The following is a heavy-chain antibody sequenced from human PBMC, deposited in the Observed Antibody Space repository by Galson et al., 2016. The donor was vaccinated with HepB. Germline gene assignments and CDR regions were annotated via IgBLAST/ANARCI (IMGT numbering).Heavy chain of an antibody. CDR2: IYSGGDT. V-gene: IGHV3-66*01. CDR3: ARDTWTWN. CDR1: GFTFSRYV. Sequence: SLRLSCAASGFTFSRYVMHWVRQAPGGGLEWVSVIYSGGDTYYADSVKGRFTISRDNFENTVYLQMNSLSAEDTAIYYCARDTWTWNGGQGTLVTVSS. D-gene: IGHD3/OR15-3a*01. J-gene: IGHJ4*02.